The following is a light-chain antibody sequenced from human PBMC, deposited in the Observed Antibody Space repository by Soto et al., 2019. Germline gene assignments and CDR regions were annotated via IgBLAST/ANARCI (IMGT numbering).Light chain of an antibody. Sequence: IVLTKSPGTLSWAPGESATLSCRASQSVSSHLAWYQQKPGQAPRLLIYGASSRATGIPDRFSGSGSGTDSTLTISRLEPEDFAVYYCQQYGSSPRTFGQGTKVDI. J-gene: IGKJ1*01. CDR2: GAS. CDR3: QQYGSSPRT. V-gene: IGKV3-20*01. CDR1: QSVSSH.